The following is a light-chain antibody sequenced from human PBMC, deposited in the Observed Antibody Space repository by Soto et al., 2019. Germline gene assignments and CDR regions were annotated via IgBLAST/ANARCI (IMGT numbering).Light chain of an antibody. V-gene: IGLV2-23*01. CDR1: SSDVGSYNL. CDR3: CSYAGSSTPVV. J-gene: IGLJ2*01. Sequence: QSVLTQPASVSGSPGQSITISCTGTSSDVGSYNLVSWYQQHPGKAPKLMIYEGSKRPSGVSNRFSGSKSGNTASLTISGFQAEDEADYYCCSYAGSSTPVVFGGGTQLTVL. CDR2: EGS.